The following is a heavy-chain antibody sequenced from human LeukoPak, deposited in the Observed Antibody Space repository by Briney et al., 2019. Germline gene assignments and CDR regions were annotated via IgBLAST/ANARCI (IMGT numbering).Heavy chain of an antibody. V-gene: IGHV4-59*01. CDR3: ARGSPVDY. J-gene: IGHJ4*02. CDR2: IYCSGSP. CDR1: GGSISSYY. Sequence: SETLSLTCTVSGGSISSYYWSWIRQPPGKGLEWIGNIYCSGSPNYNPSLKSRVTISVDTSKSQFSLILSSVTAADTAVYYCARGSPVDYWGQGTLVTVSS.